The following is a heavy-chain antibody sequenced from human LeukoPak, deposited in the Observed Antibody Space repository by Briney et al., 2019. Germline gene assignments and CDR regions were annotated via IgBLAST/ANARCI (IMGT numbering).Heavy chain of an antibody. J-gene: IGHJ4*01. V-gene: IGHV3-23*01. CDR1: GFTFSDYG. D-gene: IGHD6-19*01. Sequence: GRSLRLSCAASGFTFSDYGMHWVRQAPGKGLEWVSTLSGSGITTYYADSVKGRFTISRDNSKNTLYLQMNSLRAEDTAVYYCAKGIYSSGWSYFDYWGHGTLVTVSS. CDR3: AKGIYSSGWSYFDY. CDR2: LSGSGITT.